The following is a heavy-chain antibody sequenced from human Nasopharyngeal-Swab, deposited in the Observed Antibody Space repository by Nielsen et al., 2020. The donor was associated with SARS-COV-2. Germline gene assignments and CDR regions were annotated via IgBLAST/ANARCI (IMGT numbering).Heavy chain of an antibody. V-gene: IGHV3-33*01. CDR1: GFTFSSYG. CDR2: IWYDGSNK. CDR3: AGEGRDSSSYYFDY. D-gene: IGHD6-6*01. Sequence: GGSLRLSCAASGFTFSSYGMHWVRQAPGKGLEWVAVIWYDGSNKYYADSVKGRLTISRDNSKNTLYLQMNSLRAEDTAVYYCAGEGRDSSSYYFDYWGQGTLVTVSS. J-gene: IGHJ4*02.